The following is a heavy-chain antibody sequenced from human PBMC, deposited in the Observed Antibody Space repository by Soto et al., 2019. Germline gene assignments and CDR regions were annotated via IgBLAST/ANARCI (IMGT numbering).Heavy chain of an antibody. CDR1: GVSISNYY. J-gene: IGHJ1*01. V-gene: IGHV4-59*12. Sequence: SETLSLTCTVSGVSISNYYWSWIRQPPGKALEWIGYVYYSGNTNYNPSLKTRVTISVDTSKNQFSLKLSSVTAADTAVYFCVRGVLSWGQGTLVTVSS. D-gene: IGHD3-10*01. CDR3: VRGVLS. CDR2: VYYSGNT.